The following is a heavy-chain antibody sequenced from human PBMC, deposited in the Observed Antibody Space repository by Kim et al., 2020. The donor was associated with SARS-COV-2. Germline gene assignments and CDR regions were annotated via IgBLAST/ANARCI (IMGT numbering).Heavy chain of an antibody. J-gene: IGHJ6*02. CDR3: ARVGGPTKPHYGLDV. V-gene: IGHV3-72*01. CDR2: VRNKANGGTT. Sequence: GGSLRLSCAASGFTFSGHYMDWVRQAPGKGLEWVGRVRNKANGGTTEYAASVKGRTTISRDDSKNSLYLQMSGLRADDMAVYYCARVGGPTKPHYGLDVWGPGTTVTVSS. CDR1: GFTFSGHY. D-gene: IGHD3-10*01.